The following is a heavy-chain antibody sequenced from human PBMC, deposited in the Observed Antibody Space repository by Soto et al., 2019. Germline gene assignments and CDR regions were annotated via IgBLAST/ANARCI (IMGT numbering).Heavy chain of an antibody. Sequence: QVQLQQWGAGLLKPSETLSLTCAVYVGSFSGYYWSWIRQPPGKGLEWIGDINHRGSTNYNPSLKSRVTISVDTTKNQFALKLSSVTAADTSVYYCASGKRGRGGIGRFDPWGQGPLVTVSS. CDR3: ASGKRGRGGIGRFDP. D-gene: IGHD2-15*01. CDR1: VGSFSGYY. J-gene: IGHJ5*02. V-gene: IGHV4-34*01. CDR2: INHRGST.